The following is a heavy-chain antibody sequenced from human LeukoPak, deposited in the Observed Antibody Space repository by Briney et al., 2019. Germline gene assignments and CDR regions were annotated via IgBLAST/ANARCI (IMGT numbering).Heavy chain of an antibody. J-gene: IGHJ5*02. V-gene: IGHV5-51*01. CDR2: IYPGDSDT. CDR1: GYSFTSYW. D-gene: IGHD2-15*01. CDR3: ARQEYCSGGSCYTWFDP. Sequence: GESLKISCKGSGYSFTSYWIGWVRQMPGKGLEWKGIIYPGDSDTRYSPSFQGLVTISADKSISTAYLQWSSLKAPDTAMYYCARQEYCSGGSCYTWFDPWGQGTLVTVSS.